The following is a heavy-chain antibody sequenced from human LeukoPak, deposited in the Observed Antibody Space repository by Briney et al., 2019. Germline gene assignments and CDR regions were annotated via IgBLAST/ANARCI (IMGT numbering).Heavy chain of an antibody. CDR1: GFTFSSYW. J-gene: IGHJ4*02. CDR3: ASLAAADYFDY. D-gene: IGHD6-13*01. Sequence: GGSLRLSCAASGFTFSSYWMSWVRQAPGKGLEWVANIKQDGSEKYYVDSVKGRFTISRDNAKNSLYLQMNSLRAEDTAVYYCASLAAADYFDYWGQGTLVTVSS. CDR2: IKQDGSEK. V-gene: IGHV3-7*03.